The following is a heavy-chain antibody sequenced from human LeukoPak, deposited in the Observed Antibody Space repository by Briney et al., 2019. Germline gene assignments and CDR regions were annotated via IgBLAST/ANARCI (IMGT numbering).Heavy chain of an antibody. CDR2: IYYSGST. Sequence: SETLSLTCTVSGGSLSGGDYYWRWIRQPPGKGLEWIGHIYYSGSTYYNPSLKSRVTISVDTSKNQFSLKLSSVTAADTAVYYCARGVPYYYDISGYPPWAFDIWGQGTMVTVSS. D-gene: IGHD3-22*01. V-gene: IGHV4-30-4*01. J-gene: IGHJ3*02. CDR3: ARGVPYYYDISGYPPWAFDI. CDR1: GGSLSGGDYY.